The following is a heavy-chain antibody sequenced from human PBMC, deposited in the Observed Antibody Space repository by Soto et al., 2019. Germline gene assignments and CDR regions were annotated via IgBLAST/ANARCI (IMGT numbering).Heavy chain of an antibody. CDR1: GASINDYY. Sequence: WETLSLTCTVSGASINDYYWSWIRQPPGEGLQWIAYVYHNGNTAYNPSLMNRVTISLDTSRSQFSLSLSSVTAADTAVYYCATEKSGSPAYSWGQGVLVTVSS. J-gene: IGHJ4*02. CDR2: VYHNGNT. D-gene: IGHD3-10*01. CDR3: ATEKSGSPAYS. V-gene: IGHV4-59*01.